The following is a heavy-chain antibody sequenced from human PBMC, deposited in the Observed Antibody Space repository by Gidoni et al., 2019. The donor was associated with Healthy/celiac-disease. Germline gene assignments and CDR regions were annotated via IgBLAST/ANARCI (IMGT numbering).Heavy chain of an antibody. V-gene: IGHV4-34*01. CDR3: ARGPYSGYYYYYYMDV. Sequence: QVQLQQWGAGLLKPSETLSLTCAVYGGSFSGYYRSWIRQPPGKGLEWIGEINHSGSTNYNPSLKSRVTISVDTSKNQFSLKLSSVTAADTAVYYCARGPYSGYYYYYYMDVWGKGTTVTVSS. CDR1: GGSFSGYY. J-gene: IGHJ6*03. CDR2: INHSGST. D-gene: IGHD1-26*01.